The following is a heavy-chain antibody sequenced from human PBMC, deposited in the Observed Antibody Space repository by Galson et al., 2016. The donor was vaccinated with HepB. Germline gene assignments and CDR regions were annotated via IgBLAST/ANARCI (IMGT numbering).Heavy chain of an antibody. CDR1: GLTFSSCS. CDR3: APDRGMAIVEGILDY. Sequence: SLRLSCAASGLTFSSCSMNWVRRAPGKGLEWVSSISSRSSYIYYADSVKGRFTISRDNAKNSLYLQMNSLRAEDTAVYYCAPDRGMAIVEGILDYWGRGILVTVSS. CDR2: ISSRSSYI. J-gene: IGHJ4*02. D-gene: IGHD5-24*01. V-gene: IGHV3-21*01.